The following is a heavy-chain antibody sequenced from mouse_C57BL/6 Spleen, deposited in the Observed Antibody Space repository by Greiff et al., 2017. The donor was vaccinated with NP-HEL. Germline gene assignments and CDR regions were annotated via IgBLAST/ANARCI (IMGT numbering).Heavy chain of an antibody. D-gene: IGHD1-1*01. CDR1: GFTFSSYT. CDR2: ISGGGGNT. Sequence: EVQVVESGGGLVKPGGSLKLSCAASGFTFSSYTMSWVRQTPEKRLEWVATISGGGGNTYYPDSVKGRFTISRDNAKNTLYLQMSSLRSEDTALYYCARHITTVETWFAYWGQGTLVTVSA. V-gene: IGHV5-9*01. J-gene: IGHJ3*01. CDR3: ARHITTVETWFAY.